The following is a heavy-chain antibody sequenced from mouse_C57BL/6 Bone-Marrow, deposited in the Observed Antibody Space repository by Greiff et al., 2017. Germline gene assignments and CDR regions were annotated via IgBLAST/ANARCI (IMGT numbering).Heavy chain of an antibody. J-gene: IGHJ2*01. CDR2: IDPENGDT. CDR1: GFNIKDDY. D-gene: IGHD2-3*01. Sequence: VHVKQSGAELVRPGASVKLSCTASGFNIKDDYMHWVKQRPEQGLEWIGWIDPENGDTAYASKFQGKATITADTSSNTAYLQLSSLTSEDTAVYYCTTGYDGDPFDYWGQGTTLTVSS. CDR3: TTGYDGDPFDY. V-gene: IGHV14-4*01.